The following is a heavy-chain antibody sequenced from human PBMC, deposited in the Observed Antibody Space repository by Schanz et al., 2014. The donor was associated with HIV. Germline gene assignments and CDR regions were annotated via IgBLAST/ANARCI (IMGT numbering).Heavy chain of an antibody. CDR3: ARHPDGSPRV. CDR2: FSYGGTP. CDR1: GVSVSSRTYV. J-gene: IGHJ4*02. Sequence: QVQLQESGPGLLKPSETLSLTCAVSGVSVSSRTYVWGWIRQAPGKGREWLGSFSYGGTPYYNPPLESRLPISVDTSKTHFPLTRVSGPAADTAFYYCARHPDGSPRVWGQGTLVTVSS. V-gene: IGHV4-39*01.